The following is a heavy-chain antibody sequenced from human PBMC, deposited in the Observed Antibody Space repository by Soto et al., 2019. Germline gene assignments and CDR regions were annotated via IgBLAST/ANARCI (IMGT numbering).Heavy chain of an antibody. Sequence: QVQLVQSGAEVKKPGASVKVSCKASGYTFTSYGISWVRQAPGQGLERMGWISAYNGNTNYAQKLQGRVTMTTDTSTITAYMELRSLRSDDTAVYYYASDWFEYSSSSGLDYWGQGTLVTVSS. CDR2: ISAYNGNT. CDR3: ASDWFEYSSSSGLDY. V-gene: IGHV1-18*01. J-gene: IGHJ4*02. D-gene: IGHD6-6*01. CDR1: GYTFTSYG.